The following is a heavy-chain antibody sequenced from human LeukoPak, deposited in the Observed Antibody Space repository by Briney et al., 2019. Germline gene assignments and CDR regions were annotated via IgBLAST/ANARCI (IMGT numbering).Heavy chain of an antibody. CDR3: ARDRPYSFDY. D-gene: IGHD2-21*01. J-gene: IGHJ4*02. V-gene: IGHV3-48*02. CDR1: GFTFSREG. CDR2: IYSNTI. Sequence: GGSLRLSCAASGFTFSREGMHWVRQAPGKGLEWVSYIYSNTISYADSVKGRFTISRDNAQNSLYLQMNSLRDEDTAVYYCARDRPYSFDYWGQGTLVTVSS.